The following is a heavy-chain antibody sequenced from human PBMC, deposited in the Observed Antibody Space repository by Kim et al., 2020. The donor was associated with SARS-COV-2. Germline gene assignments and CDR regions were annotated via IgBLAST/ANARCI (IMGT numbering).Heavy chain of an antibody. V-gene: IGHV3-13*01. Sequence: GGSLRLSCEASGFMLSDFDMHWVRQAPGKGLEWVSAIGTAGDTYFSGSVKGRFIISRENAENSFNLQLNSLRVGDTAVYYCARGGYFGSGAIDVWGPGTTVTVSS. CDR2: IGTAGDT. J-gene: IGHJ6*02. CDR1: GFMLSDFD. D-gene: IGHD3-10*01. CDR3: ARGGYFGSGAIDV.